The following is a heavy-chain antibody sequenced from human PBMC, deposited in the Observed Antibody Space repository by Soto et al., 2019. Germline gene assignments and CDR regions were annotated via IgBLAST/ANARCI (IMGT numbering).Heavy chain of an antibody. J-gene: IGHJ5*02. CDR3: ARDGEANFWSGYQNWFDP. Sequence: ASVKVSCKASGYTFTGYYMHWVRQAPGQGLEWMGWINPNSGGTNYAQKFQGRVTMTRDTSIGTAYMELSRLRSDDTAVYYCARDGEANFWSGYQNWFDPWGQGTLVTVSS. CDR1: GYTFTGYY. D-gene: IGHD3-3*01. V-gene: IGHV1-2*02. CDR2: INPNSGGT.